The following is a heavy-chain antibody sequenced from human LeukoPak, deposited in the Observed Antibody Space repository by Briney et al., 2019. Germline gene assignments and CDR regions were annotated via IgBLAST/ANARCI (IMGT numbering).Heavy chain of an antibody. D-gene: IGHD2-15*01. V-gene: IGHV4-39*01. CDR2: IYYGGST. CDR3: GRIGGGSWPNPGYWFDP. Sequence: PSETLSLTCAVSGASISSASDYWGWIRQPPGKGLEWLGSIYYGGSTYDNPSLRSRVTISVDTSKNQFSLKLTSVTAADTAVYYCGRIGGGSWPNPGYWFDPWGQGNLVTVSS. CDR1: GASISSASDY. J-gene: IGHJ5*02.